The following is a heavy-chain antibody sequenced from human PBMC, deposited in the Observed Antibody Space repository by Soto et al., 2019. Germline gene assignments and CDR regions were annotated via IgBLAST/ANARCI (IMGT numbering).Heavy chain of an antibody. CDR1: GYTFTSYD. CDR3: ARSVEWLASFDY. J-gene: IGHJ4*02. D-gene: IGHD6-19*01. V-gene: IGHV1-8*01. CDR2: MNPNSGNT. Sequence: QVQLVQSGAEVKKPGASVEISCKASGYTFTSYDINWVRQATGQGLEWMGWMNPNSGNTGYAQKFQGRVTMTRNTSISTAYMELSSLRSEDTAVYYCARSVEWLASFDYWGQGTLVTLSS.